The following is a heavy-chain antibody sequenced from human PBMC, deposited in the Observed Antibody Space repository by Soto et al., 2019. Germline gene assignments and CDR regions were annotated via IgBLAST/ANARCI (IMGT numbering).Heavy chain of an antibody. CDR2: INPYNGKT. D-gene: IGHD2-15*01. V-gene: IGHV1-18*01. Sequence: QVQLGQSGAEVKKPGAQVKVSCKASGYTFTTNGITWVRKAPGQGLDGMGWINPYNGKTNNAQKFQGRVTMTTETSRKTAYMELRSLRSDDTAVYYCARVQIVVVVGGTPADYWGQGTLVTVSS. CDR1: GYTFTTNG. J-gene: IGHJ4*02. CDR3: ARVQIVVVVGGTPADY.